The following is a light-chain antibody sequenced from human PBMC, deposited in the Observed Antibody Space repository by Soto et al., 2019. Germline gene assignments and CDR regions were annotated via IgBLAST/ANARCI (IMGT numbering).Light chain of an antibody. J-gene: IGKJ1*01. CDR2: DAS. V-gene: IGKV1-5*01. CDR1: QSISSW. Sequence: DIQMTQSPSTLSASVGARVIITCRASQSISSWLAWYQQKPGKAPKLMIYDASILESGVPSRFSGSGSGTEFTLTISSLQPDDFATYYCQQYNSYWTFGQGTKVDIK. CDR3: QQYNSYWT.